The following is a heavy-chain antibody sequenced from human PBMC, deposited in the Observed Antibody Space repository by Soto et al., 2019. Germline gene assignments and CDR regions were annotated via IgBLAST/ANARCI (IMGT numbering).Heavy chain of an antibody. CDR1: GYTFTSYY. CDR2: INPSGGST. D-gene: IGHD2-15*01. V-gene: IGHV1-46*01. Sequence: ASVKVSCKASGYTFTSYYMHWVRQAPGQGLEWMGIINPSGGSTSYAQKFQGRVTMTRDTSTSTVYMELSSLRSEDTAVYYCARDYQDIVVVVDAAYYYYGTDVWGQGTTVTVYS. CDR3: ARDYQDIVVVVDAAYYYYGTDV. J-gene: IGHJ6*02.